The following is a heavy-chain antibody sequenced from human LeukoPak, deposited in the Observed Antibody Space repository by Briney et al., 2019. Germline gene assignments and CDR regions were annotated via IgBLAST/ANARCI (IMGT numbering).Heavy chain of an antibody. J-gene: IGHJ5*02. CDR2: IYSGGST. CDR3: ARERIAVAGTPAWFDP. D-gene: IGHD6-19*01. V-gene: IGHV3-66*01. Sequence: GGSLRLSCAASGFTFSSYGMSWVRKAPGKGLEWVSVIYSGGSTYYADSVKGRFTISRDNSKNTLYLQMNSLRAEDTAVYYCARERIAVAGTPAWFDPWGQGTLVTVSS. CDR1: GFTFSSYG.